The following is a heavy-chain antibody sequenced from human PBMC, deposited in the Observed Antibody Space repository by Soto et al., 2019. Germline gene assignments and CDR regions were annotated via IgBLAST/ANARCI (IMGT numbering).Heavy chain of an antibody. V-gene: IGHV4-4*07. CDR1: GGSISSYY. Sequence: SDTLSLTRNVSGGSISSYYWRWIRQPAGQGLERIGRIYTRGSTNYNPSLKSRVTISVDTSKNQFSLKLSSVTAADTVVYYCARVVGGWFTADDAFDIWGQGTMVT. CDR3: ARVVGGWFTADDAFDI. J-gene: IGHJ3*02. D-gene: IGHD1-26*01. CDR2: IYTRGST.